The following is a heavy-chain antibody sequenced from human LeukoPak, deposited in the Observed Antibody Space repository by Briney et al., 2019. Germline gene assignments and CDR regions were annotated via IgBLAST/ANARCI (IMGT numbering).Heavy chain of an antibody. D-gene: IGHD6-19*01. Sequence: GGSLRLSCAASGFTFSNYAMTWVRQAPRKGLEWVSSLSGSSRGTYYADSVKGRFTVSRDNSKNTLYLQMNSLTAEDTALYYCAKDAGTGWYSVLDYWGQGTLVTVSS. V-gene: IGHV3-23*01. J-gene: IGHJ4*02. CDR3: AKDAGTGWYSVLDY. CDR1: GFTFSNYA. CDR2: LSGSSRGT.